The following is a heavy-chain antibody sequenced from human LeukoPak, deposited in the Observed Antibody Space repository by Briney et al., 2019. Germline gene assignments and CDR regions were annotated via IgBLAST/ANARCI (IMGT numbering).Heavy chain of an antibody. D-gene: IGHD1-26*01. CDR1: GFTFSSYG. CDR2: ISYDGSNK. CDR3: AKTGSRGALGYFDY. Sequence: GGSLRLSCAASGFTFSSYGMHWVRQAPGKGLEWVAVISYDGSNKYYADSVKGRFTISRDNSKNTLYLQMNSLRAEDTAVYYCAKTGSRGALGYFDYWGQGTLVTVSS. J-gene: IGHJ4*02. V-gene: IGHV3-30*18.